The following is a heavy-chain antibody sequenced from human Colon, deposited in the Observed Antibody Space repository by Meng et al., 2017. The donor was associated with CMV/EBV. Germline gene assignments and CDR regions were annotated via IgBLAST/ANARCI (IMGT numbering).Heavy chain of an antibody. CDR3: ARDMVEYYDFWSGSYRPFSGLDY. J-gene: IGHJ4*02. V-gene: IGHV3-72*01. Sequence: GESLKISCGGSGFILSDHYIDWVRQAPGKGLEWVGRVANKANSYITEYAASVKGRFTFSRDDSENSLSLHMHSLRAEDTAVYYCARDMVEYYDFWSGSYRPFSGLDYWGQGTLVTVSS. CDR2: VANKANSYIT. D-gene: IGHD3-3*01. CDR1: GFILSDHY.